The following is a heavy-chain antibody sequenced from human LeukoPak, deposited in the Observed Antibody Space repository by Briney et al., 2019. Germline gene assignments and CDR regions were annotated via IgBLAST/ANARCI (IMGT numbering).Heavy chain of an antibody. D-gene: IGHD3-10*01. V-gene: IGHV4-59*01. J-gene: IGHJ5*01. Sequence: PSGTLSLTCTVSGGSISSYYWSWIRQPPGKGLEWIGYIYYSGSTNYNPSLKSRVTISVDTSKNQFSLKLSSVTAADTAAYYCARALTRVLWFGSWGQGTLVTVSS. CDR1: GGSISSYY. CDR2: IYYSGST. CDR3: ARALTRVLWFGS.